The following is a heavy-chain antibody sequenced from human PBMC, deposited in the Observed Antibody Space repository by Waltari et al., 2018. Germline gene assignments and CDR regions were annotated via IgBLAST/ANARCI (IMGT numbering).Heavy chain of an antibody. J-gene: IGHJ6*03. D-gene: IGHD6-13*01. CDR2: IKQDGSEK. CDR1: GFTFSSYW. CDR3: ARGEDSSSWQNYYYYYYMDV. V-gene: IGHV3-7*01. Sequence: EVQLVESGGGLVQPGGSLRLSCAASGFTFSSYWMSWVRQAPGKGLEWVANIKQDGSEKYYVDSVKGRFTISRDNAKNSLYLQMNSLRAEDTAVYYCARGEDSSSWQNYYYYYYMDVWGKGTTVTVSS.